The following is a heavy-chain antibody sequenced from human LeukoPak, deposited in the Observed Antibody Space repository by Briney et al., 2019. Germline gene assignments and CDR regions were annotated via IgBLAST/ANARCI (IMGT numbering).Heavy chain of an antibody. V-gene: IGHV4-30-2*01. Sequence: PSQTLSLTCTVSGGSISSGGYYWSWIRQPPGKGLEWIGYIYHSGSTYYNPSLKSRVTISVDRSKNQFSLKLSSVTAADTAVYYCASGRVLLWFGELITDWFDPWGQGTLVTVSS. CDR1: GGSISSGGYY. CDR2: IYHSGST. J-gene: IGHJ5*02. D-gene: IGHD3-10*01. CDR3: ASGRVLLWFGELITDWFDP.